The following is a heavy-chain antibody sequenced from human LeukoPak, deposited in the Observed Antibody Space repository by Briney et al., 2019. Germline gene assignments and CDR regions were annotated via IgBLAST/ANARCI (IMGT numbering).Heavy chain of an antibody. D-gene: IGHD6-19*01. V-gene: IGHV3-30*18. CDR2: ISYDGSNK. J-gene: IGHJ3*02. Sequence: GGSLRLSCAASGFTSSSYGMHWVRQAPGKGLEWVAVISYDGSNKYFADSVKGRFTISRDNSKNTLYLQMNSLRAEDTAVYYCAKDSGIAVAGTLRAFDIWGQGTMVTVSS. CDR3: AKDSGIAVAGTLRAFDI. CDR1: GFTSSSYG.